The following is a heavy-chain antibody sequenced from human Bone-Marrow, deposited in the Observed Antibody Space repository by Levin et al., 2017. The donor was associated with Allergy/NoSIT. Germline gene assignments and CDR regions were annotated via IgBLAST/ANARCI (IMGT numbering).Heavy chain of an antibody. V-gene: IGHV3-11*01. CDR1: GFTFSDYY. Sequence: GESLKISCEVSGFTFSDYYMSWIRQAPGKGLEWVSYISNTGSIVYYADSVKGRFTISRDNAKNFLFLQMNSLRVQDTAIYYCVRRGGQPLDAFDLWGRGTMVTVS. D-gene: IGHD3-10*01. CDR3: VRRGGQPLDAFDL. J-gene: IGHJ3*01. CDR2: ISNTGSIV.